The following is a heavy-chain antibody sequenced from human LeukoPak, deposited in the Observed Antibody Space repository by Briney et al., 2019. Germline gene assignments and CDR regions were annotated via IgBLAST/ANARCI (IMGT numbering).Heavy chain of an antibody. CDR1: GYTFTSYA. Sequence: ASVKVSCKASGYTFTSYAISWVRQAPGQGLGWMGGIIHIFGTADYAQKFRGRVTITADTSTSTAYMELSSLRSEDTAVYYCASVVGAKGWFVPWGQGTLVTVSS. CDR3: ASVVGAKGWFVP. D-gene: IGHD1-26*01. CDR2: IIHIFGTA. J-gene: IGHJ5*02. V-gene: IGHV1-69*06.